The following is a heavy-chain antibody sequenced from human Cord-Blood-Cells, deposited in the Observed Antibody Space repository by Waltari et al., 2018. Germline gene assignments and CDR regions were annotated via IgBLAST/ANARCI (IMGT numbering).Heavy chain of an antibody. CDR2: IHHSGST. D-gene: IGHD6-6*01. J-gene: IGHJ2*01. V-gene: IGHV4-34*01. CDR1: GGSCSGYY. CDR3: AMLTDGISSWWYFDL. Sequence: AGLLKPSETMSLTCAVYGGSCSGYYWSWIRQPPGKGLEWIGEIHHSGSTNYNPSLTSRVTLSVDTSKNQFSLKLSSVTAADTAMYYSAMLTDGISSWWYFDLWGRGTLVTVSS.